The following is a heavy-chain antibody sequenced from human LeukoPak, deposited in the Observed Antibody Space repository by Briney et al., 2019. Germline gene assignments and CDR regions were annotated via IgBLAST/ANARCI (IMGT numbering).Heavy chain of an antibody. Sequence: PGGSLRLSCAASGFTVSSNYMSWVRQAPGKGLEWVSVIYSCGSTYYADSVKGRFTISRDNAKNSLYLQMNSLRAEDTAVYYCARDPPRYCSGGSCYTYWGQGTLVTVSS. CDR3: ARDPPRYCSGGSCYTY. J-gene: IGHJ4*02. V-gene: IGHV3-66*01. CDR2: IYSCGST. D-gene: IGHD2-15*01. CDR1: GFTVSSNY.